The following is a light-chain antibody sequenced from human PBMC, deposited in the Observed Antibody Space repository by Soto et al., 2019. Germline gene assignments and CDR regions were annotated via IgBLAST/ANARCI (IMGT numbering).Light chain of an antibody. CDR1: SGSVSSNNY. Sequence: QTVVTQEPSFSVSPGGTVTLTCALSSGSVSSNNYPSWYQQTPGQAPRTLIYSTNTRSSGVPDRFSGPILGNKAALTITGAQADDESDYFCVLYMGSGVWVFGGGTKVTVL. V-gene: IGLV8-61*01. J-gene: IGLJ3*02. CDR3: VLYMGSGVWV. CDR2: STN.